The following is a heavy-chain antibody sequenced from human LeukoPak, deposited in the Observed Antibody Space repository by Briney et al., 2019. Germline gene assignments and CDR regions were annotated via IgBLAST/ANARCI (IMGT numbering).Heavy chain of an antibody. CDR2: IAGKANNYAT. J-gene: IGHJ4*02. CDR1: GFNFSGFD. CDR3: TTYRSGHY. Sequence: GGSLRLSCAASGFNFSGFDMHWVRQASGKGLEWLGRIAGKANNYATAYAASLKGRLTISRDDSESTAYLQMTSLKTEDTAVYYCTTYRSGHYWGQGTLVTVSS. V-gene: IGHV3-73*01. D-gene: IGHD6-19*01.